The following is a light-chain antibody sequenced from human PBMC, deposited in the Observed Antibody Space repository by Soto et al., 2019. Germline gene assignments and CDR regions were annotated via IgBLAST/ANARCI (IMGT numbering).Light chain of an antibody. CDR1: NSDVGAYNY. CDR3: SSYTTSSTLVL. V-gene: IGLV2-14*01. J-gene: IGLJ2*01. Sequence: QSALTQPASLSGSPGQSITISCTGTNSDVGAYNYVSWYQQHPGKAPKLMIYEVSNRPSGVSNRFSGSKSGNTASLTISGLQAEDGADYYCSSYTTSSTLVLFGGGTQLTVL. CDR2: EVS.